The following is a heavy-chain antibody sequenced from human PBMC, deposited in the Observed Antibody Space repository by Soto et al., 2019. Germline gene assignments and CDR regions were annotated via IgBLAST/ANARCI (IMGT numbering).Heavy chain of an antibody. J-gene: IGHJ5*02. D-gene: IGHD3-10*01. Sequence: EVQLVETGGGLIQPGGSLRLSCAASGFTVSSNYMSWVRQAPGKGLEWVSVISWNSDKIDYADSVRGRFTISRDNAKNSLYLQMNSLRAEDTALYYCTKEVGSAGGWFDPWGQGTLVTVSS. CDR1: GFTVSSNY. CDR3: TKEVGSAGGWFDP. CDR2: ISWNSDKI. V-gene: IGHV3-53*05.